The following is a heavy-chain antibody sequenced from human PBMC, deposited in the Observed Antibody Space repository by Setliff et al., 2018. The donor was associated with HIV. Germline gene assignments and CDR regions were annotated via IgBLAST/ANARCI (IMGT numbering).Heavy chain of an antibody. Sequence: SETLSLTCTVSGGSISSYFWSWIRQPPGKGLEWIGYIYTNGSTNYNPSLKSRVTISVDTSKNQFSLKLSSVTAADTAVYYCATSTVTTFLDYYYYMDVWGKGTTVTVSS. CDR1: GGSISSYF. D-gene: IGHD4-4*01. V-gene: IGHV4-4*08. CDR3: ATSTVTTFLDYYYYMDV. CDR2: IYTNGST. J-gene: IGHJ6*03.